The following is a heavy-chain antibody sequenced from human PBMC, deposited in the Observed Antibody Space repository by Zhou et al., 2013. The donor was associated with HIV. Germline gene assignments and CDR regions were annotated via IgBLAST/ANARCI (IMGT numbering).Heavy chain of an antibody. J-gene: IGHJ3*01. CDR1: GYIFTSYY. V-gene: IGHV1-46*01. CDR3: AIQYYYDTINDPVGHEGFDV. D-gene: IGHD3-22*01. Sequence: QVQLVQSGAEVKKPGASVKVSCKASGYIFTSYYIHWVRQAPGQGLEWMGIINPSDGSTSYAQKFQGRVTMTRDTSTNTVYMELSSLRSEDTAVYYCAIQYYYDTINDPVGHEGFDVWGQGTSGHRLC. CDR2: INPSDGST.